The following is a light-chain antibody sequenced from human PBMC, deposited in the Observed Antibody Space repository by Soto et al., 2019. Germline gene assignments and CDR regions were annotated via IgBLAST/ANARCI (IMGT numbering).Light chain of an antibody. CDR2: ATA. J-gene: IGKJ4*01. Sequence: EIVLTQSPGTLSLSPGERATLSCRASQSVSRTYLAWFQQQPGQAPRLLIYATANRATDIPDRFSGSGSGTDFTLTISRLEPEDFAMYYCQQYGDSVTFGGGTKVEIK. CDR1: QSVSRTY. V-gene: IGKV3-20*01. CDR3: QQYGDSVT.